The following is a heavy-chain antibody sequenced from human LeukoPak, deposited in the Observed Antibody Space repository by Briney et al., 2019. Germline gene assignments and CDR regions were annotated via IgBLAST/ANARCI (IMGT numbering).Heavy chain of an antibody. V-gene: IGHV4-30-2*01. CDR3: ARSPVDTTMVSGYWYFDL. CDR2: IYRSGNT. D-gene: IGHD5-18*01. CDR1: GDSISSGGNS. Sequence: PSQTLSLTCGVSGDSISSGGNSWSWIRQPPGKGLEWIGYIYRSGNTHYNPALKSRVTISVDRSKNHFSLNLSSVTAADTAVYYCARSPVDTTMVSGYWYFDLWGRGSLVTVSS. J-gene: IGHJ2*01.